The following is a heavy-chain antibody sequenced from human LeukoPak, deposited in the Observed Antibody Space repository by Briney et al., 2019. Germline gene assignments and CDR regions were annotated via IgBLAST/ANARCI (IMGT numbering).Heavy chain of an antibody. V-gene: IGHV2-5*02. Sequence: ESGPTLVKPTQTLTLTCTFSGFSLTTSGVGVGWIRQPPGKALEWLALIYWDDDKRYSPSLKSRLTITKDTSKNQVVLTMTNMDPVDTATYYCAHNRITSSGSSETSWFDPWGQGTLVTVSS. CDR3: AHNRITSSGSSETSWFDP. D-gene: IGHD6-6*01. CDR1: GFSLTTSGVG. CDR2: IYWDDDK. J-gene: IGHJ5*02.